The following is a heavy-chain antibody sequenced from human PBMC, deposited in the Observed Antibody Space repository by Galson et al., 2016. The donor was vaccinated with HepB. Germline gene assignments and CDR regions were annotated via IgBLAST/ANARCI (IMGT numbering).Heavy chain of an antibody. V-gene: IGHV3-9*01. CDR1: GFSFDDFA. CDR3: AKAAATRVQLGKLSFARFFGPTFYFDN. Sequence: SLRLSCAASGFSFDDFAMHWVRQAPGKGLEWVSGISWNSVSLDYADSVKGRFTISRDNAKNSVYLQMNSLRVEDTALYYCAKAAATRVQLGKLSFARFFGPTFYFDNWGQGTPVTVSS. J-gene: IGHJ4*02. CDR2: ISWNSVSL. D-gene: IGHD3-16*02.